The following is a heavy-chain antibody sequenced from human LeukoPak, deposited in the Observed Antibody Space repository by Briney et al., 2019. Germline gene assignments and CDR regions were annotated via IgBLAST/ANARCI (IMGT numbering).Heavy chain of an antibody. D-gene: IGHD2-15*01. Sequence: KPSETLSLTCTLSGGSICSYHWNCIRHSPDKGREWIGYVYHSGGNNYHPSLKRRVTISLDTSKNQFYLKLNSVTAADTAVYYCARRSVVGARRSYFDYWGQGTLVTVSS. J-gene: IGHJ4*02. V-gene: IGHV4-59*01. CDR3: ARRSVVGARRSYFDY. CDR1: GGSICSYH. CDR2: VYHSGGN.